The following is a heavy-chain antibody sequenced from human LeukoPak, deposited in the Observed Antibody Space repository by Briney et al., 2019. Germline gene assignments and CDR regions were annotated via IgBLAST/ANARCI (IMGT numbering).Heavy chain of an antibody. CDR3: ASPPTYDFWSGSGGFDY. CDR1: GGTFSSYA. Sequence: SVKVSCKASGGTFSSYAICWVRQAPGQGLEWMGGIIPIFGTANYAQKFQGRVTITADESTSTAYMELSSLRSEDTAVYYCASPPTYDFWSGSGGFDYWGQGTLVTVSS. CDR2: IIPIFGTA. D-gene: IGHD3-3*01. J-gene: IGHJ4*02. V-gene: IGHV1-69*13.